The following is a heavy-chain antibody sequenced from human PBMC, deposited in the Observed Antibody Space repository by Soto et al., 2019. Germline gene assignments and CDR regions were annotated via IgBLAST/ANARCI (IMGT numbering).Heavy chain of an antibody. J-gene: IGHJ4*02. Sequence: EVRLLDSGGGLVQPGGSLRLSCAASGFTFSSYAMSWVRQAPGKGLEWVSAISGSGGTTYYADSVKGRFTISRDNSKNMLYLQLNGMRADDTAVYYCANSLDNWNDGGYFDYWSQGTLVTVSS. CDR1: GFTFSSYA. V-gene: IGHV3-23*01. D-gene: IGHD1-1*01. CDR3: ANSLDNWNDGGYFDY. CDR2: ISGSGGTT.